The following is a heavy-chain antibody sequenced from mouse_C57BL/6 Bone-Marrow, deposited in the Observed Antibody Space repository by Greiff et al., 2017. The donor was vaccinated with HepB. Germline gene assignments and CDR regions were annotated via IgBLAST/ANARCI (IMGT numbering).Heavy chain of an antibody. Sequence: EVKLVESGTVLARPGASVKMSCKTSGYTFTSYWMHWVKQRPGQGLEWIGAIYPGNSDTSYNQKFKGKAKLTAVTSASTAYMELSSLTNEDSAVYYCTRGPAYYGSISYYFDYWGQGTTLTVSS. V-gene: IGHV1-5*01. CDR1: GYTFTSYW. D-gene: IGHD1-1*01. J-gene: IGHJ2*01. CDR2: IYPGNSDT. CDR3: TRGPAYYGSISYYFDY.